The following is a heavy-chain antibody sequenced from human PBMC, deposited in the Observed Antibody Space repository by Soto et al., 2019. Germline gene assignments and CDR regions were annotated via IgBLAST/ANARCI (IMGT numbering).Heavy chain of an antibody. J-gene: IGHJ4*02. V-gene: IGHV1-18*01. CDR1: GYTFTSYG. CDR3: ARDLWLGSGGSSAKVGHY. Sequence: GASVKVSCKASGYTFTSYGISWVRQAPGQGLEWMGWISAYNGNTNYAQKLQGRVTMTTDTSTSTAYMELRSLRSDDTAVYYCARDLWLGSGGSSAKVGHYWGQGTLVTVSS. CDR2: ISAYNGNT. D-gene: IGHD2-15*01.